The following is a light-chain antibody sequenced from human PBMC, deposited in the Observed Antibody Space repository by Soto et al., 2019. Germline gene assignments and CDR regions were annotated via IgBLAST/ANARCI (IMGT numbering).Light chain of an antibody. CDR2: DVS. CDR3: SSYTSSSSLV. V-gene: IGLV2-14*01. Sequence: QSVLTQPASLSGSPGQSITISCTGTSSDVGGYNYVSWYQQRPGKAPKLMIYDVSNRPSGVSNRFSGSKSGNTASLTISGLQAEDEADYYCSSYTSSSSLVFGTGTKVTVL. CDR1: SSDVGGYNY. J-gene: IGLJ1*01.